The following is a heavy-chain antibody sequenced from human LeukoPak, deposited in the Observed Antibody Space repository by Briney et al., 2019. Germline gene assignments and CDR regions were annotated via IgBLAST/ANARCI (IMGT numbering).Heavy chain of an antibody. J-gene: IGHJ3*02. CDR3: AKDQEGFCSSCAFDI. D-gene: IGHD2-15*01. V-gene: IGHV3-23*01. CDR1: GFTFSSYA. Sequence: GGSLRHSCAASGFTFSSYAMSWVRQAPGKGLEWVSAISGSGGSTYYADSVKGRFTISRDNSKNTLYLQMNSLRAEDTAVYYCAKDQEGFCSSCAFDIWGQGTMVTVSS. CDR2: ISGSGGST.